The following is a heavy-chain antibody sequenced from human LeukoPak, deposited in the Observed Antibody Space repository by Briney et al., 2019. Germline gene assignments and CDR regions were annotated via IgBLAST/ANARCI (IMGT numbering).Heavy chain of an antibody. CDR3: AKDGTHGSGSSYYYYYMDV. D-gene: IGHD3-10*01. V-gene: IGHV3-21*01. Sequence: DSVKGRFIISRDNAKNSLYLQVNSLRAEDTAVYYCAKDGTHGSGSSYYYYYMDVWGKGTTVTISS. J-gene: IGHJ6*03.